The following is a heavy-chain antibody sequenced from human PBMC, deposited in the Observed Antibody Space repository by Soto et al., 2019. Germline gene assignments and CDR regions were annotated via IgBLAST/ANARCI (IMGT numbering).Heavy chain of an antibody. V-gene: IGHV3-30-3*01. CDR3: ARDGAYYDFWSGYRRQTGLDY. J-gene: IGHJ4*02. D-gene: IGHD3-3*01. CDR1: GFPFSSYA. Sequence: PGGSLRLSCAASGFPFSSYAMHWVRQSPGKGLEWVAFISYDGSNKYYADSVKGRFTISRDNSKNTLYLQMNSLRAEDTAVYYCARDGAYYDFWSGYRRQTGLDYWGQGKLVTVSS. CDR2: ISYDGSNK.